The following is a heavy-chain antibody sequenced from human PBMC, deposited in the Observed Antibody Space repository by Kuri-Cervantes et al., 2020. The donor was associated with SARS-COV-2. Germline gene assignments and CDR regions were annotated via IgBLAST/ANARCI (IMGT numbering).Heavy chain of an antibody. D-gene: IGHD2-21*01. CDR1: GYTFTGWY. CDR3: YCAPKEGFDS. Sequence: ASVKVSCKASGYTFTGWYMYWVRQAPGQGLEWMGGINPNSGGTNYAQKFQGRVTMTRDTSISTAYMELNNLGSDDTAIYYCYCAPKEGFDSWGQGTLVTVSS. CDR2: INPNSGGT. V-gene: IGHV1-2*02. J-gene: IGHJ4*02.